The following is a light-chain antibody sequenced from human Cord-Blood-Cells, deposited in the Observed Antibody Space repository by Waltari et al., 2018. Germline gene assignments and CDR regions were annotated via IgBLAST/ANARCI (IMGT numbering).Light chain of an antibody. Sequence: EIVLTQSPATLSLYPGERATLSCRASQSVSSYLAWYQQKPGQAPRPLIYDASNRATGIPARFSGSGSGTDFTLTISSLEPEDFAVYYCQQRSNWPITFGQGTRLEIK. V-gene: IGKV3-11*01. CDR3: QQRSNWPIT. CDR1: QSVSSY. CDR2: DAS. J-gene: IGKJ5*01.